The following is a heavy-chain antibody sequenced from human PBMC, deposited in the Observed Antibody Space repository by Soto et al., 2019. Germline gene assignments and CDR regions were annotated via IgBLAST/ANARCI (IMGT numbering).Heavy chain of an antibody. CDR2: ISGSGGRT. Sequence: EVQLLESGGGLVQPGGSLRLSCAASGFTFSSYAMSWVRQAPGKGLEWVSAISGSGGRTYYADSVKGRFTISRDNSKNALYLQMNSLRVEDTAVYYYAQDPLSYIINWNVVYWGQGTLVTVSS. J-gene: IGHJ4*02. V-gene: IGHV3-23*01. CDR3: AQDPLSYIINWNVVY. D-gene: IGHD1-1*01. CDR1: GFTFSSYA.